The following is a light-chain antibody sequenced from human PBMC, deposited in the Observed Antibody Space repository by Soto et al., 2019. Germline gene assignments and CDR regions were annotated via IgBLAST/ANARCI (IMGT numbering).Light chain of an antibody. CDR3: QQYGSSPWT. V-gene: IGKV3-20*01. J-gene: IGKJ1*01. CDR1: RSLSSDY. Sequence: IVLMQSPDTLSLSPGERATLSCRASRSLSSDYLAWYQQKPGQAPRLLFYHASRRATGTPDRFSGSGSGTDFTLTISRLEPEDFAVYYCQQYGSSPWTFGQGTKVDIK. CDR2: HAS.